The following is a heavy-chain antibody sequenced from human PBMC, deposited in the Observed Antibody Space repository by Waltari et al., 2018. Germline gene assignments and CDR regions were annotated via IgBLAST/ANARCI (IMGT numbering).Heavy chain of an antibody. CDR1: TFTFSSYE. Sequence: EVQLVESGGGLVQPGGSLRLSCAASTFTFSSYEMNLVRQAPGMGLEWVSYISSSGSTIYYADSVKGRFTISRDNAKNSLYLQVNSLRAEDTAVYYCAREGVRTGDAFDIWGQGTMVTVSS. V-gene: IGHV3-48*03. D-gene: IGHD3-9*01. CDR2: ISSSGSTI. J-gene: IGHJ3*02. CDR3: AREGVRTGDAFDI.